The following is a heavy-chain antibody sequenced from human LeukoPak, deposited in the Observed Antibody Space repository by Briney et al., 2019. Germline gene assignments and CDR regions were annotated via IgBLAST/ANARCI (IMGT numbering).Heavy chain of an antibody. J-gene: IGHJ4*02. D-gene: IGHD3-10*01. Sequence: GGSRRLSCAASGFTFSSYWMSWVRQAPGKGLEWVANIKQDGSEKYYVDSVKGRFTISRDNAKNSLYLQMNSLRAEDTAVYYCARKLMVRGVIITSYFDYWGQGTLVTVSS. CDR3: ARKLMVRGVIITSYFDY. CDR1: GFTFSSYW. V-gene: IGHV3-7*03. CDR2: IKQDGSEK.